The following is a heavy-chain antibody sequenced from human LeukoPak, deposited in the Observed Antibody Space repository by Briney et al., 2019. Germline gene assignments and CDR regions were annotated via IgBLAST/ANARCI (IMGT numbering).Heavy chain of an antibody. CDR2: ISSSGSTI. Sequence: QPGGSLRLSCAASGFTFSSYEMNWVRQAPGKGLEWVSYISSSGSTIYYADSVKGRFTISRDNAKNSPYLQMNSLRAEDTAVYYCARDRLLEDREYNYYYYMDVWGKGTTVTVSS. D-gene: IGHD3-3*01. J-gene: IGHJ6*03. CDR1: GFTFSSYE. V-gene: IGHV3-48*03. CDR3: ARDRLLEDREYNYYYYMDV.